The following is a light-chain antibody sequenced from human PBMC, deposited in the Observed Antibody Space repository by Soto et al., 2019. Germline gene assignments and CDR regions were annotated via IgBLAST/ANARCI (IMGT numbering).Light chain of an antibody. J-gene: IGKJ4*01. CDR3: QQRSNWPLT. Sequence: EIVLTQSPATLSLSPGERATLSCRASQSVSSYLAWYQQKPGQAPRLLIYDASNRATGIPARFSGSGSGTDFTLTIRSQEPEDFAVYYCQQRSNWPLTFGGGTKVEIK. CDR1: QSVSSY. V-gene: IGKV3-11*01. CDR2: DAS.